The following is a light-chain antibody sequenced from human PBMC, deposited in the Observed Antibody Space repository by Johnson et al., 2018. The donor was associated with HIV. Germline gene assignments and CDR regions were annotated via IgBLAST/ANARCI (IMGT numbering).Light chain of an antibody. CDR1: SSNIGSNY. J-gene: IGLJ1*01. Sequence: QSVLTQPPSVSAAPGQKVTISCSGSSSNIGSNYVSCYQQVPGTAPRLLIYETNKRPSGIPDRFSGSKSGTSATLGITGLQTGDEADYYCGTWDISLNAYVVAAATKVA. V-gene: IGLV1-51*02. CDR3: GTWDISLNAYV. CDR2: ETN.